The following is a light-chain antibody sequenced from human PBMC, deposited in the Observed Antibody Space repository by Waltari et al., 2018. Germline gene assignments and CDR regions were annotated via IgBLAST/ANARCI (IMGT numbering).Light chain of an antibody. Sequence: QSVLTQTPSVSGAPGQRVIISCTGSSSNIGPGYAVHWYQQLPGTAPKLLISGNNNRPSGVPDRFFGSKSGTSASLAITGLQAEDEADYYCQSYDSSLSHWVFGGGTNLTVL. CDR1: SSNIGPGYA. CDR2: GNN. V-gene: IGLV1-40*01. CDR3: QSYDSSLSHWV. J-gene: IGLJ3*02.